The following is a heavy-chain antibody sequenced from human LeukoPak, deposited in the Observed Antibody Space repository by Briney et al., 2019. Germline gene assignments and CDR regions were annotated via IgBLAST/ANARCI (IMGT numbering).Heavy chain of an antibody. J-gene: IGHJ4*02. V-gene: IGHV1-2*02. CDR1: GYTFTGYY. CDR2: INPNSGGT. CDR3: AILRRDIAAAVSPHPRLDY. D-gene: IGHD6-13*01. Sequence: RASVKVSCKASGYTFTGYYMRWVRQAPGQGLEWMGWINPNSGGTNYAQKFQGRVTMTRDTSISTAYMELSRLRSDDTAVYYCAILRRDIAAAVSPHPRLDYWGQGTLVTVSS.